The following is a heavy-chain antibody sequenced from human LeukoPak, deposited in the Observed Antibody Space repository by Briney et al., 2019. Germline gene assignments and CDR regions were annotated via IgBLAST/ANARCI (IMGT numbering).Heavy chain of an antibody. V-gene: IGHV1-2*02. CDR1: GYTFNLYY. CDR3: ARKDNWNYDY. D-gene: IGHD1-7*01. J-gene: IGHJ4*02. Sequence: GASVKVSCKASGYTFNLYYMHWVRQAPGHGLEWMGWFNHNSGVTKYAQKLQGRVTMPRDTSISTAYMELSSLRSDHTAVYYCARKDNWNYDYWGQGTLVTVSS. CDR2: FNHNSGVT.